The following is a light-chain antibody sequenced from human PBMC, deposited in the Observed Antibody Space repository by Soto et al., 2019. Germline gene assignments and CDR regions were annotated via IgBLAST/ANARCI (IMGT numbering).Light chain of an antibody. CDR2: GAS. V-gene: IGKV3-20*01. CDR1: QSVSSNF. Sequence: EIMLSQSPGTLSLSPGERATLSCRASQSVSSNFLAWYQEKPGQAPRLLIYGASSRATGIPDRFSGSGSGTDFTLTITRLEPEDFAVYYCQQYGGSPRTLGQGTKVDI. CDR3: QQYGGSPRT. J-gene: IGKJ1*01.